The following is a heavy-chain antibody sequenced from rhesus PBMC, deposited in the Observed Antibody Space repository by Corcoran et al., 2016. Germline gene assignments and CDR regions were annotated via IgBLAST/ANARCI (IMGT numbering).Heavy chain of an antibody. D-gene: IGHD6-25*01. Sequence: QVQLQESGPGLVKPSETLSLTCAVSGGSISGYYWSWIRQTRGKGLEWIGNMDGNIAGTNYNPSLKSRVTISKAPSKNQFSLKLSSVTAADTAVYYCARESGSWNGDRFDVWGPGVLVTVSS. V-gene: IGHV4-81*01. CDR1: GGSISGYY. J-gene: IGHJ5-1*01. CDR2: MDGNIAGT. CDR3: ARESGSWNGDRFDV.